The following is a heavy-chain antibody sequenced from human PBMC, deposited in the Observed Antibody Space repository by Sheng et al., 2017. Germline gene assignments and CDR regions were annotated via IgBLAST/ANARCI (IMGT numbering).Heavy chain of an antibody. CDR1: GFTFSSYW. V-gene: IGHV3-7*01. CDR3: ARSLRDYYYYHYMDV. J-gene: IGHJ6*03. CDR2: IKQDGSEK. Sequence: EVQLVESGGGLVQPGGSLRLSCAASGFTFSSYWMSWVRQAPGKGLEWVANIKQDGSEKYYVDSVKGRFTISRDNAKNSLYLQMNSLRAEDTAVYYCARSLRDYYYYHYMDVWGKGTTVTVSS.